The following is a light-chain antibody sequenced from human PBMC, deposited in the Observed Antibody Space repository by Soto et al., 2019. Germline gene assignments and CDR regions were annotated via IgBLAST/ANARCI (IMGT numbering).Light chain of an antibody. J-gene: IGKJ4*01. Sequence: EIVLTQSPATLSLSPGERATLSCSASQSLDSYLAWYQQKPGQAPRLLIYDASNRATGVPARFSGSGSGTDFTLTINSLEPEDFAVYYCQQRRSWPITFGGGTKVEIK. CDR3: QQRRSWPIT. CDR2: DAS. CDR1: QSLDSY. V-gene: IGKV3-11*01.